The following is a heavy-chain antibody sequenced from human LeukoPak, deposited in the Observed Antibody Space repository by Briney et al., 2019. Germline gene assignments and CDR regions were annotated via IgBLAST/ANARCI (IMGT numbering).Heavy chain of an antibody. CDR1: GFTFSSYS. Sequence: GGSLRLSCAASGFTFSSYSMNWVRQAPGKGLEWVSSISSSSSYIYYADSVKGRFTISRDNAKNSLYLQVNSLRAEDTAVYYCARDRSIFGRDYYYYGMDVWGQGTTVTVSS. V-gene: IGHV3-21*01. J-gene: IGHJ6*02. D-gene: IGHD3-3*01. CDR3: ARDRSIFGRDYYYYGMDV. CDR2: ISSSSSYI.